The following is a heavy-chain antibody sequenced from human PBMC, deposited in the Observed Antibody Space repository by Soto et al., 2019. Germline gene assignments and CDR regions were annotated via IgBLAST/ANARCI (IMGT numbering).Heavy chain of an antibody. CDR1: DGSISGLY. Sequence: QVQLQESGPGLVKPSETLSLTCSVSDGSISGLYWTWVRHPPGKGLEWFGWFYSRGATNYIPSLKSRVTISVDTSNNQFSLKLSSVTAADTAIYYCARLRNHYFMDAWGKGTTVTVSS. CDR2: FYSRGAT. D-gene: IGHD3-3*01. CDR3: ARLRNHYFMDA. J-gene: IGHJ6*03. V-gene: IGHV4-59*08.